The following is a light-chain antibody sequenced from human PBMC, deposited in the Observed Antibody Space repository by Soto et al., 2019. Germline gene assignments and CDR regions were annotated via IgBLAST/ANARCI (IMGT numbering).Light chain of an antibody. CDR3: CSYAGYSTLV. CDR1: SSDVGSYNL. V-gene: IGLV2-23*01. J-gene: IGLJ2*01. Sequence: QSALTQPASVSGSPGQSITISCTGTSSDVGSYNLVSWYQQHPGKAPKLMIYEGSKRPSGVSNRFSGSKSGNTASLTISGLQAEDEADDYCCSYAGYSTLVFGGGTKVTVL. CDR2: EGS.